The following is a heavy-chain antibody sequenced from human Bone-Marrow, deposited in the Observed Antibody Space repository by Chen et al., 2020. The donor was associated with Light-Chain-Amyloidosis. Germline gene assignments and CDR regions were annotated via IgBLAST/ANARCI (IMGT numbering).Heavy chain of an antibody. CDR3: TTVMRAPGTGYSYAVSDY. D-gene: IGHD5-18*01. J-gene: IGHJ4*02. Sequence: EVQLVESGGGLVQPGGSLRLSCVASGFTFSDHFMDWVRHAPGKGLEWIARVRNKANSHATEYVSSVRGRFTISRDDSKNTLYLQMNSLKTEDTAVYYCTTVMRAPGTGYSYAVSDYWGQGTLVTVSS. V-gene: IGHV3-72*01. CDR1: GFTFSDHF. CDR2: VRNKANSHAT.